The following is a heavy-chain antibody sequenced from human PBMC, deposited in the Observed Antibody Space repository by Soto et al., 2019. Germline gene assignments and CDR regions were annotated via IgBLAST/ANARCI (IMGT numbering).Heavy chain of an antibody. D-gene: IGHD3-22*01. J-gene: IGHJ3*02. CDR2: FSYDGIYK. CDR3: PRAITHYYDSSGYYGAFDI. CDR1: GFNFSDYA. V-gene: IGHV3-30-3*01. Sequence: QRGWSLRLSCATSGFNFSDYAMHWVRQAPGKGPEYVAVFSYDGIYKFYADSVKGRFTISRDNSKNTLYLEMNNLRVEDTAVYYCPRAITHYYDSSGYYGAFDIWGKAIWVSVS.